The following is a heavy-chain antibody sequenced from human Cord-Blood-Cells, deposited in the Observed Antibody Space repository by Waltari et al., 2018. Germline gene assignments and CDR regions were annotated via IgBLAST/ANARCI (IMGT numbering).Heavy chain of an antibody. Sequence: QLQLQESGPGLVKPSETLSLTCTVSGGSISSSSHYWGWIRQPPGKGLEWIGSIYYSGSTYYNPSLKSRVTISVDTSKNQFSLKLSSVTAADTAVYYCARLRIAVAGTDYWGQGTLVTVSS. J-gene: IGHJ4*02. CDR2: IYYSGST. CDR3: ARLRIAVAGTDY. V-gene: IGHV4-39*01. D-gene: IGHD6-19*01. CDR1: GGSISSSSHY.